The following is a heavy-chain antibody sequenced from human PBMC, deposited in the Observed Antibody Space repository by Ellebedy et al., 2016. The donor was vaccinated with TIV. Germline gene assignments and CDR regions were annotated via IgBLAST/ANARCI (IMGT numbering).Heavy chain of an antibody. CDR1: GYTFTGYY. D-gene: IGHD3-3*01. CDR2: INPNSGGT. J-gene: IGHJ6*02. V-gene: IGHV1-2*04. CDR3: ARERWWSGFSNYYYGMDV. Sequence: ASVKVSXXASGYTFTGYYMHWVRQAPGQGLEWMGWINPNSGGTNYAQKFQGWVTMTRDTSISTAYMELSRPRSDDSAVYYCARERWWSGFSNYYYGMDVWGQGTTVIVSS.